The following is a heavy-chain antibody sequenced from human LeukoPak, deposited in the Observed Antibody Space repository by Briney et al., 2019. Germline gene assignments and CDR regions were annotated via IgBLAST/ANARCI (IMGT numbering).Heavy chain of an antibody. CDR3: ATRHGSRPGAY. J-gene: IGHJ4*02. V-gene: IGHV3-23*01. CDR2: ISGSGGST. D-gene: IGHD6-6*01. Sequence: PGGSLRLSCAASGFTFSSYAMSCVRQAPGKGLEWVSAISGSGGSTYYADSVKGRFTISRDNSKNTLYLQMNSLRAEDTSVYYCATRHGSRPGAYWGQGTLVTVSS. CDR1: GFTFSSYA.